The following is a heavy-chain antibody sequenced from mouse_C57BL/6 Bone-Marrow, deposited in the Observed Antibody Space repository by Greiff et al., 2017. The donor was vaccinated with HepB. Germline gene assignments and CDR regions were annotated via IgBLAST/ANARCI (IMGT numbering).Heavy chain of an antibody. D-gene: IGHD2-1*01. CDR3: ARHRDYYFYAMDY. V-gene: IGHV2-6-1*01. CDR1: GFSLTSYG. J-gene: IGHJ4*01. CDR2: IWSDGST. Sequence: QVQLKESGPGLVAPSQSLSITCTVSGFSLTSYGVHWVRQPPGKGLEWRVVIWSDGSTTYNSALKSRLSISKDNSKSQVFLKMNSLQTDDTAMYYCARHRDYYFYAMDYWGQGTSVTVSS.